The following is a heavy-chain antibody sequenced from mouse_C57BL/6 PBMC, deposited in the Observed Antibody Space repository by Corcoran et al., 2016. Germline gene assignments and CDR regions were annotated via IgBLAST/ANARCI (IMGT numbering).Heavy chain of an antibody. D-gene: IGHD2-4*01. Sequence: QVQLKQSGAELVRPGASVKLSCKASGYTFTDYYINWVKQRPGQGLEWIARIYPGSGNTYYNEKFKGKATLTAEKSSSTAYMQLSSLTSEDSAVYFCARSHYDATVYYFDYWGQGTTLTVSS. J-gene: IGHJ2*01. V-gene: IGHV1-76*01. CDR1: GYTFTDYY. CDR3: ARSHYDATVYYFDY. CDR2: IYPGSGNT.